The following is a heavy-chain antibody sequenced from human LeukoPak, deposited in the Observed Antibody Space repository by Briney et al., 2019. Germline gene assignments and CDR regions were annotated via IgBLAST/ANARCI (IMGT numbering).Heavy chain of an antibody. D-gene: IGHD6-19*01. V-gene: IGHV3-23*01. J-gene: IGHJ6*02. CDR2: ISGSGGST. CDR3: AKEQGSSGWYVYYYYGMDV. CDR1: GFTFSSYA. Sequence: GGSLRLSYAASGFTFSSYAMSWVRQAPGKGLEWVSAISGSGGSTYYADSVKGRFTISRDNSKNTLYLQMNSLRAEDTAVYYCAKEQGSSGWYVYYYYGMDVWGQGTTVTVSS.